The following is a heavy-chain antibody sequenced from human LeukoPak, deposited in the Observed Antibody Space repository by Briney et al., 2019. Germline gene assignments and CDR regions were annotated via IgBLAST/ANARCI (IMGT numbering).Heavy chain of an antibody. CDR3: TRVGYIDEGIDY. CDR1: GFPFSSYW. V-gene: IGHV3-7*04. J-gene: IGHJ4*02. Sequence: PGGSLRLSCVASGFPFSSYWMTWVRQAPGEGLEWVANIKQDGSKKSYVDSVKGRFTISRENAKNSLYLQMNSLRAEDTAIYYCTRVGYIDEGIDYWGQGTLVTVSS. CDR2: IKQDGSKK. D-gene: IGHD5-24*01.